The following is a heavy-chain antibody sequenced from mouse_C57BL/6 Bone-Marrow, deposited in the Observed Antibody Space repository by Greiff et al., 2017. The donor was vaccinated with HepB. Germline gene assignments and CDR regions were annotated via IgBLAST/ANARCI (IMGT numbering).Heavy chain of an antibody. CDR1: GFNIKDDY. V-gene: IGHV14-4*01. J-gene: IGHJ2*01. CDR3: TTFMNWSYYFDY. CDR2: IDPENGDT. Sequence: EVQRVESGAELVRPGASVKLSCTASGFNIKDDYMHWVKQRPEQGLEWIGWIDPENGDTEYASKFQGKATITADTSSNTAYLQLSSLTSEDTAVYYCTTFMNWSYYFDYWGQGTTLTVSS. D-gene: IGHD4-1*01.